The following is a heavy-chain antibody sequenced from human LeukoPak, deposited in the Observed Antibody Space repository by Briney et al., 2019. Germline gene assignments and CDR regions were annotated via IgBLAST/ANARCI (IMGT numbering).Heavy chain of an antibody. V-gene: IGHV1-69*13. CDR2: IIPIFGTA. CDR3: ARDNSNYYDSSEGTAFDI. Sequence: GASVKVSCKASGGTFSSYAISWVRQAPGQGLEWMGGIIPIFGTANYAQKFQGRVTITADESTSTAYMELSSLRSEDTAVYYCARDNSNYYDSSEGTAFDIWGQGTMVTVSS. J-gene: IGHJ3*02. CDR1: GGTFSSYA. D-gene: IGHD3-22*01.